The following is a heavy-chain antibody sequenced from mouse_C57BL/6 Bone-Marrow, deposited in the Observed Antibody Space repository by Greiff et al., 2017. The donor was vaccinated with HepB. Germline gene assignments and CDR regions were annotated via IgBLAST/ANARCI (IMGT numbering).Heavy chain of an antibody. D-gene: IGHD3-2*02. Sequence: VQLQQPGAELVKPGASVQLSCKASGYTFTSYWMQWVKQRPGQGLEWIGEIDPSDSYTNYNQNFKGKATLAVYTSSSTAYMQLSSLTSEDSAVYYCARELRLRVAYWGQGTLVTVSA. V-gene: IGHV1-50*01. CDR3: ARELRLRVAY. CDR1: GYTFTSYW. J-gene: IGHJ3*01. CDR2: IDPSDSYT.